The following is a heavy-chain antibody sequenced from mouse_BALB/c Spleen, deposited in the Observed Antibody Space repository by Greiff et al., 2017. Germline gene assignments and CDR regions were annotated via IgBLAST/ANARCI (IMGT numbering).Heavy chain of an antibody. D-gene: IGHD1-2*01. J-gene: IGHJ3*01. V-gene: IGHV14-3*02. CDR1: GFNIKDTY. CDR2: IDPANGNT. Sequence: EVHLVESGAELVKPGASVKLSCTASGFNIKDTYMHWVKQRPEQGLEWIGRIDPANGNTKYDPKFQGKATITADTSSNTAYLQLSSLTSEDTAVYYCAPYGYGFAYWGQGTLVTVSA. CDR3: APYGYGFAY.